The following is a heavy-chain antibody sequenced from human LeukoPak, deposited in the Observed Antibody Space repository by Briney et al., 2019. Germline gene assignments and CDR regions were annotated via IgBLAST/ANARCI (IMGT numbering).Heavy chain of an antibody. D-gene: IGHD3-10*01. J-gene: IGHJ4*02. Sequence: SETLSLTCTVSGGSVSSENSYWNWIRQPAGKGLEWIGRIYADGSSTYNPSLKSRVTISVDTSKNQFSLRLTSMTAADAAVYYCARGYYYRGWGQGTLVTVSS. V-gene: IGHV4-61*02. CDR1: GGSVSSENSY. CDR3: ARGYYYRG. CDR2: IYADGSS.